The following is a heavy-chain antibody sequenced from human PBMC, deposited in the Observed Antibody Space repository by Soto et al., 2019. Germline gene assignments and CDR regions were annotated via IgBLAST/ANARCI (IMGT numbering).Heavy chain of an antibody. CDR1: GFTFSMYW. J-gene: IGHJ4*02. D-gene: IGHD3-10*01. CDR2: ISPDGRTT. V-gene: IGHV3-74*01. Sequence: PGGSLRLSCVVSGFTFSMYWMHWVRQVPGKGLVWVSRISPDGRTTTYADSVKGRFTISRDNAKSTLYLQMNSLTVEDGAVYYCADSWLPTSYWGPGTLVTVSS. CDR3: ADSWLPTSY.